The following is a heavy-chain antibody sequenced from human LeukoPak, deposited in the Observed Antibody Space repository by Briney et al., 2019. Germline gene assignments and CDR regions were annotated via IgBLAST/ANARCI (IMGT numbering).Heavy chain of an antibody. Sequence: ASVTVSCKASGYTFTGYYMHWVRQAPGQGLEWMGWINPNSGGTNYAQKFQGRVTMTRDTSISTAYMELSRLRSDDTAVYYCARAGMIQLWLHNWFDPWGQGTLVTVSS. CDR3: ARAGMIQLWLHNWFDP. J-gene: IGHJ5*02. CDR2: INPNSGGT. V-gene: IGHV1-2*02. CDR1: GYTFTGYY. D-gene: IGHD5-18*01.